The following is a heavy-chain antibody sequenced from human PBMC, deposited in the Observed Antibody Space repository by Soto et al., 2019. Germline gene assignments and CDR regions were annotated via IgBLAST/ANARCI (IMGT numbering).Heavy chain of an antibody. CDR3: ARSYNGNCGWFDP. Sequence: PGGSLRLSCAASGFTFSGHWMHWVRQPPGKGLVWVSRINSDGSSTSFADSVKGRFTISRDNAKNTLYLQMKGLSVEDTATYYCARSYNGNCGWFDPWGQGTLVTVSS. D-gene: IGHD1-26*01. CDR1: GFTFSGHW. V-gene: IGHV3-74*01. CDR2: INSDGSST. J-gene: IGHJ5*02.